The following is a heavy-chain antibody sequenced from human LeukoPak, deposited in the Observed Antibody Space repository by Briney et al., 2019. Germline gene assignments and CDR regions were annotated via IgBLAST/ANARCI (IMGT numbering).Heavy chain of an antibody. J-gene: IGHJ4*02. CDR1: GFTFSSYG. CDR2: ISYDGSNK. CDR3: AYEPYCSSTSCYAY. V-gene: IGHV3-30*18. Sequence: GGSLRLSCAASGFTFSSYGMHWVRQAPGKGLEWVAVISYDGSNKYYADSVKGRFTISRDNSKNTLYLQMNSLRAEDTAVYYCAYEPYCSSTSCYAYWGQGTLVTVSS. D-gene: IGHD2-2*01.